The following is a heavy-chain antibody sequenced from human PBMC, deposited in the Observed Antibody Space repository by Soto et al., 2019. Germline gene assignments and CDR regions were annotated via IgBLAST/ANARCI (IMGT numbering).Heavy chain of an antibody. CDR3: ARVIAAAGFNWFDP. CDR2: IYYSGST. J-gene: IGHJ5*02. CDR1: GGSISSGDYY. V-gene: IGHV4-30-4*01. D-gene: IGHD6-13*01. Sequence: SETLSLTCTVSGGSISSGDYYWSWIRQPPGKGLEWIGYIYYSGSTYYNPSLKSRVTISVDTSKNQFSLKLSSVTAADTAVYYCARVIAAAGFNWFDPWGQGTLVTVSS.